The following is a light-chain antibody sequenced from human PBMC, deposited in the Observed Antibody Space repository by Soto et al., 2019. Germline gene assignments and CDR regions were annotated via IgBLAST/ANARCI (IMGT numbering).Light chain of an antibody. J-gene: IGKJ2*01. CDR1: QRINKY. CDR3: QQYDASPLT. V-gene: IGKV1-39*01. CDR2: TAS. Sequence: DIQMTQSPSSLSASVGDSVTIPCRASQRINKYLNWYQQRSGRAPRLLIHTASSLHSGVPSRFSGSGSGSDFTLTITNLVPGDSATYFCQQYDASPLTFGQGTKLEIK.